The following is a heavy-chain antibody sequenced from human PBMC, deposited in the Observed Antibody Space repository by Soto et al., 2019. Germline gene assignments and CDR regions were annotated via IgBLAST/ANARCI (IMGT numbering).Heavy chain of an antibody. CDR1: GFTFSNYG. V-gene: IGHV3-74*01. CDR2: IRSDGTAT. D-gene: IGHD3-16*01. CDR3: AKDLSWGQCDY. Sequence: EMQLVESGGGLVQPGGSLRLSCVASGFTFSNYGMHWVRQDPGMGLVWVSSIRSDGTATQYADSVNGRFTVSRDNTKNTLYLQITSLRADDTAVYYCAKDLSWGQCDYWGQGTLVTVSS. J-gene: IGHJ4*02.